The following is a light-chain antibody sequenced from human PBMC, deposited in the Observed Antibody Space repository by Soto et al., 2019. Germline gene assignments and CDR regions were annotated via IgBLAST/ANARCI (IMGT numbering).Light chain of an antibody. CDR2: DAS. V-gene: IGKV3-11*01. CDR1: QPINNY. CDR3: QQRSYLPPRLT. J-gene: IGKJ4*01. Sequence: DIVLTHSPATLSLSPGERATLSCSAIQPINNYLVLYQQKPGQAHRLLVYDASYRAIGIPARFSGSGSGTDIALTSRSLQPQDFAGYYCQQRSYLPPRLTFAGEPKVEIK.